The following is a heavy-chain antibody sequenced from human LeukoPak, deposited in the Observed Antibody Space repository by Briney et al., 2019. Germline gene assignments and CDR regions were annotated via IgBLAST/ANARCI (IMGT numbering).Heavy chain of an antibody. CDR2: INSGGNT. V-gene: IGHV3-53*01. J-gene: IGHJ2*01. Sequence: PGGSLRLSCAGSGFTVTNNYMTWVRQAPGKGLEWVSFINSGGNTYYADSVKGRFTISRDNSKNTIYLQMNSLTAEDTAVYYCARVSPWYFDLWGRGTLVTVSS. CDR3: ARVSPWYFDL. CDR1: GFTVTNNY.